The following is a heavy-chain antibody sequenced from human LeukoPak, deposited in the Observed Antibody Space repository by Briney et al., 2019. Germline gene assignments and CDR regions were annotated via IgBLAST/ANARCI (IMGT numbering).Heavy chain of an antibody. CDR1: GFTFSSYA. CDR3: AKGRRGSGWTFDY. D-gene: IGHD6-19*01. V-gene: IGHV3-23*01. CDR2: ISGSGGST. J-gene: IGHJ4*02. Sequence: GGSLRLSCTASGFTFSSYAMSWVRQAPGKGLEWVSAISGSGGSTYYADSVKGRFTISRDNSKNTLYLQMNSLRAEDTAVYYWAKGRRGSGWTFDYWGQGTLVTVSS.